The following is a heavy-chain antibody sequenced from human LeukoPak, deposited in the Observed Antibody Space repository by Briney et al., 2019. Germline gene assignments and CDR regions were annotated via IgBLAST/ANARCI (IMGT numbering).Heavy chain of an antibody. CDR1: GFTFGSYA. CDR2: LSSNGGST. V-gene: IGHV3-64*01. CDR3: ARGLWFGESTLDYYMDV. D-gene: IGHD3-10*01. J-gene: IGHJ6*03. Sequence: GGSLRLSCAASGFTFGSYAMHWVRQAPGKGLEYVSALSSNGGSTYYANSVKGRFTISRDNSKNTLYLQMGSLRAEDMAVDYCARGLWFGESTLDYYMDVWGKGTTVTVSS.